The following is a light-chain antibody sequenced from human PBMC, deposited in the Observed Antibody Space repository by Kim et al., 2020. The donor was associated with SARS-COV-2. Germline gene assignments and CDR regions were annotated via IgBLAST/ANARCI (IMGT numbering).Light chain of an antibody. CDR1: QGISNY. CDR2: AAS. CDR3: QKYNSAPT. Sequence: SASVGDRVTITCRASQGISNYLAWYQQKPRKVPKLLIYAASALQSGVPSRFSGSGSGTDFTLTISSLQPEDVATYYCQKYNSAPTFGQGTKVDIK. V-gene: IGKV1-27*01. J-gene: IGKJ1*01.